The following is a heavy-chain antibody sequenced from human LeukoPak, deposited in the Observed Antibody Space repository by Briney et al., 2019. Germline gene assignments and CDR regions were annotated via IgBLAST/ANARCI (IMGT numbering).Heavy chain of an antibody. V-gene: IGHV3-30*03. Sequence: GGSLRLSCAASGFTFSTYSMNWVRQAPGKGLEWVAVISYDGSNKYYADSVKGRFTISRDNSKNTLYLQMNSLRAEDTAVYYCARDYYGSGSYYSPGDYYYGMDVWGQGTTVTVSS. CDR1: GFTFSTYS. CDR3: ARDYYGSGSYYSPGDYYYGMDV. J-gene: IGHJ6*02. CDR2: ISYDGSNK. D-gene: IGHD3-10*01.